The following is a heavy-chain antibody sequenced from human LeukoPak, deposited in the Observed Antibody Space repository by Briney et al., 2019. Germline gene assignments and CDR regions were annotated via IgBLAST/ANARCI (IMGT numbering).Heavy chain of an antibody. D-gene: IGHD6-19*01. CDR1: GYTFTSYG. CDR3: ARDLIAVAGNYDY. CDR2: IIPILGIA. Sequence: GASVKVSCKASGYTFTSYGISWVRQAPGQGLEWMGRIIPILGIANYAQKFQGRVTITADKSTSTAYMELSSLRSEDTAVYYCARDLIAVAGNYDYWGQGTLVTVSS. V-gene: IGHV1-69*04. J-gene: IGHJ4*02.